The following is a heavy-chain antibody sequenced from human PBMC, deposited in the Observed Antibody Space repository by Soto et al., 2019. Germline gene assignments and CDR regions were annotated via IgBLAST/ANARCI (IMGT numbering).Heavy chain of an antibody. D-gene: IGHD2-15*01. Sequence: GGSLRLSCAASGFTFSSYGMHWVRQAPGKGLEWVAVISYDGSNKYYADSVKGRFTISRDNSKNTLYLQMNSLRAEDTAVYYCAKDARRYCSGGSCYFLDYWGQGTLVTVSS. CDR2: ISYDGSNK. J-gene: IGHJ4*02. CDR3: AKDARRYCSGGSCYFLDY. CDR1: GFTFSSYG. V-gene: IGHV3-30*18.